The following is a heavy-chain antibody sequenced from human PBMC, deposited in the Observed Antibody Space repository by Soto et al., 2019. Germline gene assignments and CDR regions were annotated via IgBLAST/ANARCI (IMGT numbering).Heavy chain of an antibody. CDR2: ISSTGGGT. Sequence: GGSLRLSCATSGFTFNNYVMSWVRQAPGKGLEWVSGISSTGGGTYYADPVKGRFTISRDNSKNTLYLQMNNLRAGDTALYYCAKGHDIVVVPTVDYWGQGTLVTVSS. J-gene: IGHJ4*02. V-gene: IGHV3-23*01. CDR3: AKGHDIVVVPTVDY. D-gene: IGHD2-15*01. CDR1: GFTFNNYV.